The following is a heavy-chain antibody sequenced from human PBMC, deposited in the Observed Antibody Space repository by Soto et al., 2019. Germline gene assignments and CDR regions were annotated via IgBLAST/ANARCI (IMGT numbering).Heavy chain of an antibody. Sequence: SETLSLTCSVSGGSISSYYWSWIRQPPGKGLEWIGYILYSGSTNYSPSLKSRVTISVDTSKNQFSLKLTSVTAADTAVYYCARRGYSSGWYYSDYWGQGTLVTVSS. CDR2: ILYSGST. D-gene: IGHD6-19*01. CDR3: ARRGYSSGWYYSDY. J-gene: IGHJ4*02. CDR1: GGSISSYY. V-gene: IGHV4-59*01.